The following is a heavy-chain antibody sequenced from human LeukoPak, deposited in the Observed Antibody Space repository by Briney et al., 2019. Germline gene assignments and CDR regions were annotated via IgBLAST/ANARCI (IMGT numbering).Heavy chain of an antibody. CDR3: AKGGYCSTTSCTPWGMDV. J-gene: IGHJ6*02. Sequence: GGSLRLSCAASGFTFSRFAMSWVRQAPGKGLEWVAVVSYDGSDKYYAGSVKGRFTISKDNSKNTLYLQMNSLRAVDTAVYYCAKGGYCSTTSCTPWGMDVWGQGTTVTVSS. CDR2: VSYDGSDK. CDR1: GFTFSRFA. V-gene: IGHV3-30*18. D-gene: IGHD2-2*01.